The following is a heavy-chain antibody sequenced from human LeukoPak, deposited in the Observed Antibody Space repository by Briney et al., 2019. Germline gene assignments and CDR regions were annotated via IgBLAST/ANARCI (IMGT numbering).Heavy chain of an antibody. Sequence: GGSLRLSCAASGFTFDDYAMSWVRQAPGKGLEWVSAISGSGGSTYYADSVKGRFTISRDNSKNTLYLQMNSLRAEDTAVYYCAKDILGVVITHLDYWGQGTLVTVSS. CDR2: ISGSGGST. CDR1: GFTFDDYA. J-gene: IGHJ4*02. V-gene: IGHV3-23*01. CDR3: AKDILGVVITHLDY. D-gene: IGHD3-22*01.